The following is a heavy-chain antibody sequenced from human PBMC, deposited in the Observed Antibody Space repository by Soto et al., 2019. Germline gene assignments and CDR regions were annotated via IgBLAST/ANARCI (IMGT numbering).Heavy chain of an antibody. D-gene: IGHD6-19*01. V-gene: IGHV5-51*01. CDR3: ARKKGREVAGSIDY. CDR1: GYSFTSYW. Sequence: GGSLRLSCKGSGYSFTSYWIGWVRQMPGKGLEWMGIIYPGDSDTRYSPSFQGQVTISADKSISTAYLQWSSLKASDTAMYYCARKKGREVAGSIDYWGQGTLVTVSS. J-gene: IGHJ4*02. CDR2: IYPGDSDT.